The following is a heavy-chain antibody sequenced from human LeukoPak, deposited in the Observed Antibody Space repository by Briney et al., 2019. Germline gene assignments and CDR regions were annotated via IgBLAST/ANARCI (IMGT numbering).Heavy chain of an antibody. D-gene: IGHD6-19*01. V-gene: IGHV3-23*01. Sequence: GGTLRLSCAASGFTFSSYGMSWVRQAPGKGLEWVSAISGSGGSTYYADSVKGRFTISRDNSKNTLYLQMNSLRAEDTAVYYCAKDNEWLAEQMDVWGKGTTVTISS. CDR1: GFTFSSYG. J-gene: IGHJ6*04. CDR2: ISGSGGST. CDR3: AKDNEWLAEQMDV.